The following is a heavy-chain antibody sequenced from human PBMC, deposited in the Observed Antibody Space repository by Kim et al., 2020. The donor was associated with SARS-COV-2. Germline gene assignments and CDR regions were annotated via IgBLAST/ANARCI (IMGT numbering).Heavy chain of an antibody. CDR3: ARGRNGGGLRWYPDAFDI. CDR2: IWYDGSNK. CDR1: GFTFSSYG. V-gene: IGHV3-33*01. J-gene: IGHJ3*02. D-gene: IGHD4-17*01. Sequence: GGSLRLSCAASGFTFSSYGMHWVRQAPGKGLEWVAVIWYDGSNKYYADSVKGRFTISRDNSKNTLYLQMNSLRAEDTAVYYCARGRNGGGLRWYPDAFDIWGQGKMVTVYS.